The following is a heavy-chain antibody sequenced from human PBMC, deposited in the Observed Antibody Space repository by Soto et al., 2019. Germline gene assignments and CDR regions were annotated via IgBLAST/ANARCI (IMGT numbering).Heavy chain of an antibody. CDR3: ARVRADCSGGNCYSSYFDY. V-gene: IGHV4-31*03. Sequence: SETLSLTCNVSGASISSYNYWGWFRQPPGKGLEWIGYIYYSGNTYYNPSLKSRLTISVDTSNNQFSLKLSSVTAADTAVYYCARVRADCSGGNCYSSYFDYWGQGTLVTVSS. D-gene: IGHD2-15*01. J-gene: IGHJ4*02. CDR1: GASISSYNY. CDR2: IYYSGNT.